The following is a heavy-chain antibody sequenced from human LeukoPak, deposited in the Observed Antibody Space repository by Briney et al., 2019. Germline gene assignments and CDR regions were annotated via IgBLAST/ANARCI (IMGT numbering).Heavy chain of an antibody. V-gene: IGHV1-2*06. CDR1: GDTFTGHF. J-gene: IGHJ4*02. Sequence: ASVKVSCKASGDTFTGHFIHWIRQAPGQGLEWMGRIDPKSGATNSAQAFQGRVTMTMDTSIITAYLELSRLRSDDTAVYYCARGGGYDILTGYYNWGQGTLVTVSS. D-gene: IGHD3-9*01. CDR2: IDPKSGAT. CDR3: ARGGGYDILTGYYN.